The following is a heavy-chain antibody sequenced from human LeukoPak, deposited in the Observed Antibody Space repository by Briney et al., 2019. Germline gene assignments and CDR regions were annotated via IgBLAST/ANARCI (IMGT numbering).Heavy chain of an antibody. D-gene: IGHD2-21*01. V-gene: IGHV3-23*01. CDR1: GFTFSSYA. Sequence: LGGSLRLSCAASGFTFSSYAMSWVRQAPGKGLEWVSAISGSGGSTYYADSVKGRFTISRDNSKNTLYLQMNSLRAEDTAVYYCAKPVQELIVVVIAIADWGQGTLVTVSS. CDR3: AKPVQELIVVVIAIAD. J-gene: IGHJ4*02. CDR2: ISGSGGST.